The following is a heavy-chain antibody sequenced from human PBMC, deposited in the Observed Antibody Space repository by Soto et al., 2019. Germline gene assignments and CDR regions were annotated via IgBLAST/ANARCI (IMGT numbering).Heavy chain of an antibody. V-gene: IGHV3-74*01. CDR1: GFSFHNNW. CDR3: VSGSVEYYGLDV. Sequence: EVQLVESGGDLVQPGGSLRLSCVASGFSFHNNWMHWVRQAPGKGLVWVSRISGQGDSTNYADSVKGRFTVSRDNAENTLYLQLNSLTVEDTAVYYCVSGSVEYYGLDVWGQGTAVTVSS. CDR2: ISGQGDST. J-gene: IGHJ6*02. D-gene: IGHD1-1*01.